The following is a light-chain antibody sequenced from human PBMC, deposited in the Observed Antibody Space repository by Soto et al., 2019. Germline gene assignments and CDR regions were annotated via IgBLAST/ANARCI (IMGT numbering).Light chain of an antibody. CDR3: QQLDRYPFT. V-gene: IGKV1-5*01. CDR1: QSISSW. J-gene: IGKJ4*01. CDR2: AAS. Sequence: DIQMTQSPCTLSASVGDRVTITCPASQSISSWLAWYQQKPGRAPKLLIYAASTLQSGVPSRFSGSGSGTEFTLTISSLQPEDFASYYCQQLDRYPFTFGGGTKVDIK.